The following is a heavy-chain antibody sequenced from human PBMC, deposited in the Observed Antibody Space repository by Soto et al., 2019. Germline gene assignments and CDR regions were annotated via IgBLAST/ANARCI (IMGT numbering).Heavy chain of an antibody. CDR3: ARNIVVVVSATGSELTDWFDP. CDR2: IYYSGST. CDR1: GGSISSGGYY. D-gene: IGHD2-15*01. J-gene: IGHJ5*02. Sequence: PSETLSLTCTVSGGSISSGGYYWSWIRQHPGKGLEWIGYIYYSGSTYYNPSLKSRVTISVDTSKNQFSLKLSSVAAADTAVYYCARNIVVVVSATGSELTDWFDPWGQGTLVTVSS. V-gene: IGHV4-31*03.